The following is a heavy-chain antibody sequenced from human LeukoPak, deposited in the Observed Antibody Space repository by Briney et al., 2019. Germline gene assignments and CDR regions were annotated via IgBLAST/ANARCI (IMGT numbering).Heavy chain of an antibody. CDR1: GGSISSGSYY. J-gene: IGHJ5*02. D-gene: IGHD3-3*01. V-gene: IGHV4-61*02. CDR2: IYTSGST. Sequence: PSQTLSLTCTVSGGSISSGSYYWSWIRQPAGKGLEWIGRIYTSGSTNYNPSLKSRVTISVDTSKNQFSLKLTSVTAADTAVYYCARGIRITIFGPGSPMGGAWFDPWGQGTLVTVSS. CDR3: ARGIRITIFGPGSPMGGAWFDP.